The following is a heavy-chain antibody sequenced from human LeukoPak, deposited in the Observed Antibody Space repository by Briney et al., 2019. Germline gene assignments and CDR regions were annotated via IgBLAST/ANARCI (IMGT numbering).Heavy chain of an antibody. V-gene: IGHV4-39*07. CDR2: SYYSGST. CDR3: ASTGVGSRYEGY. CDR1: GGSISSSSYY. Sequence: SETLSLTCTVAGGSISSSSYYWGWIRQPPGKGLEWIGSSYYSGSTYYNPSLKSRVTISVDTSKNQFSLKLSSVTAADTAVYYCASTGVGSRYEGYWGQGTLVTVSS. D-gene: IGHD6-13*01. J-gene: IGHJ4*02.